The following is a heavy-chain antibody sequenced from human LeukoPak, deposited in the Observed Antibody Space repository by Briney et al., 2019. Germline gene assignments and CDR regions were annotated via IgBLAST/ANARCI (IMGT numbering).Heavy chain of an antibody. V-gene: IGHV3-23*01. CDR3: AKGPYSNYYYYYYYMDV. CDR1: GFTFSSYA. CDR2: ISGSGGST. Sequence: GGSLRLSCAASGFTFSSYAMSWVRQAPGKGLEWVSAISGSGGSTYYADSVKGRFTISRDNSKNTLYLQMNSLRAEDTAVYYCAKGPYSNYYYYYYYMDVWGKGTTVTVSS. J-gene: IGHJ6*03. D-gene: IGHD4-11*01.